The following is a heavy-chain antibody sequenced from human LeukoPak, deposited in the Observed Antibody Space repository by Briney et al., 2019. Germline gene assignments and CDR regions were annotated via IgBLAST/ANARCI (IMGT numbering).Heavy chain of an antibody. CDR2: IHHSGST. Sequence: SEPLSLTCAVSGASIDGYYWSWIRQPPGEGLEWIGYIHHSGSTNYNPSLKSRVTMSVDKSKTQFSLKVTSVSAADTAMYYCARVGDTSDYFYYLDYWGQGILVTVSS. CDR3: ARVGDTSDYFYYLDY. V-gene: IGHV4-59*01. CDR1: GASIDGYY. J-gene: IGHJ4*02. D-gene: IGHD3-22*01.